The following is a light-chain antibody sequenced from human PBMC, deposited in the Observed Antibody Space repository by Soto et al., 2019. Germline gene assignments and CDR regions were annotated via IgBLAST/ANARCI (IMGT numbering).Light chain of an antibody. CDR1: QSISSW. CDR3: QQYESYPIT. J-gene: IGKJ4*01. Sequence: DSQMTQYPSTLSASIGDRVTITCRAGQSISSWLAWYQQKPGKAPKLLISKASTLQSGVPPRFSGSGSGTEFALTISSMQPDDFATDYCQQYESYPITFGGGTKVEIK. CDR2: KAS. V-gene: IGKV1-5*03.